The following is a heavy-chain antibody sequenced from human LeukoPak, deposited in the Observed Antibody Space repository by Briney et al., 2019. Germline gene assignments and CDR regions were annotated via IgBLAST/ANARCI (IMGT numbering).Heavy chain of an antibody. D-gene: IGHD3-3*01. J-gene: IGHJ1*01. CDR1: GFTFSNYR. Sequence: GGSLRLSCAASGFTFSNYRMHWVRQAPGKGLVLVSLMNGDGSVKNYADSVEGRFTISRDNTRNTLYLQMNILRAEDTAVYYCARGVSLESGNFQYWGQGTLVTVSS. V-gene: IGHV3-74*01. CDR2: MNGDGSVK. CDR3: ARGVSLESGNFQY.